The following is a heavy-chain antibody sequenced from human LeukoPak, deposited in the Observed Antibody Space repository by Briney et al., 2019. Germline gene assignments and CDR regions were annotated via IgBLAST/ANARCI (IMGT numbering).Heavy chain of an antibody. V-gene: IGHV3-13*01. D-gene: IGHD3-10*01. Sequence: GGSLRLSCAASGFTLSSYEMHWVRQPSGKGLDWVSAVGVGHDTFYGGSVKGRFTISRDNARNSVYLQMHSLRAGDTGVYYCARESGGSGTLPYDFWGHGTMVTVSS. CDR1: GFTLSSYE. CDR2: VGVGHDT. J-gene: IGHJ3*01. CDR3: ARESGGSGTLPYDF.